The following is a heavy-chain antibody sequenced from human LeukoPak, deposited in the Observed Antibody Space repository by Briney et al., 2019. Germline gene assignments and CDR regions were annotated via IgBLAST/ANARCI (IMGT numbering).Heavy chain of an antibody. CDR1: GGSISSGGYY. D-gene: IGHD6-19*01. CDR2: IYHSGST. V-gene: IGHV4-30-2*01. CDR3: ARSDSSGSPSDY. J-gene: IGHJ4*02. Sequence: SQTLSLTCTVSGGSISSGGYYWSWIRQPPGKGLEWIGEIYHSGSTNYNPSLKSRVTISVDKSKNQFSLKLSSVTAADTAVYYCARSDSSGSPSDYWGQGTLVTVSS.